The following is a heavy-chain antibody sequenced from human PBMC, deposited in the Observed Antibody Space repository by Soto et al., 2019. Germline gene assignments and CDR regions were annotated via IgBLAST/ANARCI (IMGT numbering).Heavy chain of an antibody. J-gene: IGHJ6*02. CDR2: IGTAGDT. Sequence: EVQLVESGGGLVQPGGSLRLSCAASGFTFSSFDFHWVRQVTGKGLEWVSAIGTAGDTSYPDSVKGRFTISRETGKDSLYLQMNSLRAGDTGVYYCARAPPSSGYSLYYYYGLDVWGQGTTVSVSS. CDR1: GFTFSSFD. CDR3: ARAPPSSGYSLYYYYGLDV. V-gene: IGHV3-13*01. D-gene: IGHD3-22*01.